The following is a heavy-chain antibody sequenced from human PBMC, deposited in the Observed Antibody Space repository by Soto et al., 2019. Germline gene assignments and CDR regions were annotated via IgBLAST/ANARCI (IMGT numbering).Heavy chain of an antibody. CDR1: GGTFSSYA. J-gene: IGHJ6*01. CDR2: IIPIFGTA. Sequence: SVKVSCKASGGTFSSYAISWVRQAPGQGLEWMGGIIPIFGTANYAQKFQGRVTITADESTSTAYMELSSLRSEDTAVYYCARGTGTTDAHYYYYGMDVWGQGPTVTVSS. CDR3: ARGTGTTDAHYYYYGMDV. V-gene: IGHV1-69*13. D-gene: IGHD1-7*01.